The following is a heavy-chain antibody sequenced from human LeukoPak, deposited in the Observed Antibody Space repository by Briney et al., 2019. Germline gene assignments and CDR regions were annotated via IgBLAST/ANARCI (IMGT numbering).Heavy chain of an antibody. J-gene: IGHJ4*02. CDR1: GGSVNSGSYY. CDR3: ARRRVYSGSGEFDF. CDR2: IHYSGTT. D-gene: IGHD5-12*01. V-gene: IGHV4-61*01. Sequence: PSETLSLTCTVSGGSVNSGSYYWSWIRQPPGKGLEWIGYIHYSGTTNYNPSLKSRVTISLDTSRNQFSLKLRSVTTADTAVYYCARRRVYSGSGEFDFWGQGTLVTVSS.